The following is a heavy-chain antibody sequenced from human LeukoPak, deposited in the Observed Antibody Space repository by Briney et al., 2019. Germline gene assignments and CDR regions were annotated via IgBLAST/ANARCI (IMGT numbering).Heavy chain of an antibody. CDR3: ARGPGIAARLFT. CDR2: INHSGST. CDR1: GGSFSGYY. J-gene: IGHJ4*02. D-gene: IGHD6-6*01. V-gene: IGHV4-34*01. Sequence: SETLSLTCVVYGGSFSGYYWSWIRQPPGKGLEWIGEINHSGSTNYNPSLKSRVTITVDTSKKQFSLKLSSVTAADTAVYYCARGPGIAARLFTWGQGTLVTVSS.